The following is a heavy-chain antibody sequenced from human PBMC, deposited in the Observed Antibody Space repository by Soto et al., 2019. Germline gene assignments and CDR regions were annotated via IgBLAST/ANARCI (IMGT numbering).Heavy chain of an antibody. D-gene: IGHD3-22*01. CDR1: GGTFSSYA. J-gene: IGHJ6*02. CDR3: ARDYYDTGRPYGMDV. V-gene: IGHV1-69*13. Sequence: ASVKVSCKASGGTFSSYAISWVRQAPGQGLEWMGGIIPIFGTANYAQKFQGRVTITADESTSTAYMELSSLRSEDTAVYYCARDYYDTGRPYGMDVWGQGTTVTVSS. CDR2: IIPIFGTA.